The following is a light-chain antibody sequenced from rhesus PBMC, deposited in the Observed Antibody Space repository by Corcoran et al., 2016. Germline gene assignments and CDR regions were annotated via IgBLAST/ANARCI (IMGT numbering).Light chain of an antibody. CDR3: QQSSNLSHS. CDR2: GAS. J-gene: IGKJ2*01. Sequence: ETVVTQSPATLSLSPGERATLSCRASQSVGSYLAWYQQKPGQAPRLLIYGASSRATGIPDRFSGSGSGTDCTLTISGLEPEDVGVYYCQQSSNLSHSFGQRTKVEIK. V-gene: IGKV3-24*04. CDR1: QSVGSY.